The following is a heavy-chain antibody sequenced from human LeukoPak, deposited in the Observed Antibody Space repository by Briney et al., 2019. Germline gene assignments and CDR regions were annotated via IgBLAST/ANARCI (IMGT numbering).Heavy chain of an antibody. J-gene: IGHJ4*02. V-gene: IGHV3-66*01. CDR1: GFTVSSNY. D-gene: IGHD3-22*01. Sequence: PGGSLRLSCAASGFTVSSNYMSWVRQAPGKGLEWVSVIYSGGSTYYADSVKGRFTISRDNSKNTLYLQMNSLRAEDTAVYYCARGFDSSGYYWTFDYWGQGTLVTVSS. CDR3: ARGFDSSGYYWTFDY. CDR2: IYSGGST.